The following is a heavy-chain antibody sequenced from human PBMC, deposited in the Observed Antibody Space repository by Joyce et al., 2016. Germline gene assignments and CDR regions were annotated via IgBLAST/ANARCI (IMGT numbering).Heavy chain of an antibody. V-gene: IGHV3-7*01. D-gene: IGHD2-21*02. J-gene: IGHJ3*02. CDR2: IKQDGNEK. CDR1: GVAIGCFW. CDR3: ARDVPGVPSAIHDAFDI. Sequence: EVRLVESGGGLVQPGGSLRLSCVSDGVAIGCFWMTWVRQAPGKGLAWVANIKQDGNEKYYVDSVKGRFTISRDSAKDAVYLQMNSLRVEDTAVYYCARDVPGVPSAIHDAFDIWGQGTMVIVSS.